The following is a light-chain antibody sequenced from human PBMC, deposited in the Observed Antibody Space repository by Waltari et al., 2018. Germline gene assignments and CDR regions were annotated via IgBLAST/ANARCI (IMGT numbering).Light chain of an antibody. J-gene: IGKJ2*01. V-gene: IGKV3-15*01. CDR1: QSVSSN. CDR2: GAS. CDR3: QQYKNWPLYT. Sequence: ETVLTQSPVTLSVSPGERATLSCRASQSVSSNLAWYQQKPGQAPRLLIHGASTRATGIPARFSGSGSGTEFTLTISSLQSEDLAVYYCQQYKNWPLYTFGQGTKLEI.